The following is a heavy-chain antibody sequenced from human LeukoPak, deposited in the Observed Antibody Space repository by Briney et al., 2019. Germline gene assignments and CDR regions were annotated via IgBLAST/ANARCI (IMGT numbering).Heavy chain of an antibody. Sequence: LSLTCTVSGGSISNYYWSWIRQAPEKGLEWLSYISPSGGTIYYTDSVKGRFTMSRDNAQNALYLQTNSLRAEDTAVYYCAREKRTEWTTGAFDMWGQGTMVIVSS. V-gene: IGHV3-11*01. D-gene: IGHD3-3*01. CDR1: GGSISNYY. CDR3: AREKRTEWTTGAFDM. CDR2: ISPSGGTI. J-gene: IGHJ3*02.